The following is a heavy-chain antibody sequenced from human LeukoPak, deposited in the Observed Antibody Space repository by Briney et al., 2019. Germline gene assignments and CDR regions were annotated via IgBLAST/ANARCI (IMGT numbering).Heavy chain of an antibody. D-gene: IGHD3-10*01. CDR1: GYTLTELS. V-gene: IGHV1-24*01. CDR2: FDPEGGET. J-gene: IGHJ6*02. CDR3: ATVSRSITMVRGVIPYYYYAMDV. Sequence: ASVKVSYKVSGYTLTELSMHWVRQAPGKGLEWMGGFDPEGGETIYAQKFQGRVTMTEDTSTDTAYMELSSLRSEDTAVYYCATVSRSITMVRGVIPYYYYAMDVWGQGTTVTVSS.